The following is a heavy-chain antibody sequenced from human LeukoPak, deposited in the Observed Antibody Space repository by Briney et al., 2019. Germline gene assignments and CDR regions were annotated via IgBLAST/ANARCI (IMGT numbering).Heavy chain of an antibody. Sequence: VASVKVSCKASGYTFTSYDINWVRQATGQGLEWMGWMNPNSGNTGYAQKFQGRVTMTRNTSISTAYTELSSLRSGDTAVYYCARGARGPRFITIFGGRGKDYFDYWGQGTLVTVSS. J-gene: IGHJ4*02. V-gene: IGHV1-8*01. CDR2: MNPNSGNT. CDR3: ARGARGPRFITIFGGRGKDYFDY. D-gene: IGHD3-3*01. CDR1: GYTFTSYD.